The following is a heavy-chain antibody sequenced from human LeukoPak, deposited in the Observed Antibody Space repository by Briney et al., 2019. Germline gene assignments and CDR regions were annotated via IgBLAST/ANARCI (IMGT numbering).Heavy chain of an antibody. CDR3: AKTNYYDSSGYY. J-gene: IGHJ4*02. V-gene: IGHV3-23*01. Sequence: GGSLRLSCAASGFTFSSYAMSWVRQAPGKGLEWVSAISGSGGSTYHADSVKGRFTISRDNSKNTMSLQMNSLRAEDTAVYYCAKTNYYDSSGYYWGQGTLVTVSS. CDR2: ISGSGGST. CDR1: GFTFSSYA. D-gene: IGHD3-22*01.